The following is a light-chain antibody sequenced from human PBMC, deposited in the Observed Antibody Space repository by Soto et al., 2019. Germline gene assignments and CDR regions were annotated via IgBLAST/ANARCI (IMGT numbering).Light chain of an antibody. J-gene: IGKJ2*01. CDR2: GAS. V-gene: IGKV3-20*01. CDR1: QSVSSSY. CDR3: QHYGSSLYT. Sequence: EIVLTQSPGTLSLSPGERVTLSCRASQSVSSSYLAWYQQKPGQAPRLLIYGASSRATGIPDRLSGSGSGTDFTLTISRLEPEDFAVYYCQHYGSSLYTFGQGTK.